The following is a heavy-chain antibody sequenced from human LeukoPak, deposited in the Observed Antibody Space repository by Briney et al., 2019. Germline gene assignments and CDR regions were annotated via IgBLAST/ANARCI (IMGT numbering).Heavy chain of an antibody. Sequence: SETLSLTCAVSGYSISSGYYWGWIRQPPGKGLEWIGSFYHSGSTYYNASLNSRVTISVDTSKNQFSLKLTSVTAAETAAYYCARGPNWNYFQHWGQGTLVTVSS. CDR1: GYSISSGYY. V-gene: IGHV4-38-2*01. CDR2: FYHSGST. J-gene: IGHJ1*01. CDR3: ARGPNWNYFQH. D-gene: IGHD1-20*01.